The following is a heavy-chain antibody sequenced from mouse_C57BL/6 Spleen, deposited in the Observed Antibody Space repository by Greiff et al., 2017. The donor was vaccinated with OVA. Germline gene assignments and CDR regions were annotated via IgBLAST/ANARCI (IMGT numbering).Heavy chain of an antibody. CDR3: TLYGSSFIWYFDV. J-gene: IGHJ1*03. Sequence: EVKLQESGAELVRPGASVKLSCTASGFNIKDDYMHWVKQRPEQGLEWIGWIDPENGDTEYASKFQGKATITADTSSNTAYLQLSSLTSEDTAVYYCTLYGSSFIWYFDVWGTGTTVTVSS. CDR1: GFNIKDDY. D-gene: IGHD1-1*01. V-gene: IGHV14-4*01. CDR2: IDPENGDT.